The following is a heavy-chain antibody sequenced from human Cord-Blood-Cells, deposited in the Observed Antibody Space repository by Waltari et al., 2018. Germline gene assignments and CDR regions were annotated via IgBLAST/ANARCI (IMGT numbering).Heavy chain of an antibody. V-gene: IGHV4-34*01. D-gene: IGHD2-15*01. CDR3: ARGGMATPFDY. CDR1: GGSFSGYY. J-gene: IGHJ4*02. Sequence: QVQLQQWGAGLLKPSETLSLTCAVYGGSFSGYYWSWIRQPPGKGLEWIGEINHNGSHHYNPSLKSRVTISVDTSKNQFSLKLGSVTAADTAVYYCARGGMATPFDYWGQGTLVTVSS. CDR2: INHNGSH.